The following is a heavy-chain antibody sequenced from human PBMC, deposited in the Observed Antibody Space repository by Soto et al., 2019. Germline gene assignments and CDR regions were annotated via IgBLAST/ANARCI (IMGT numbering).Heavy chain of an antibody. Sequence: GGSLRLSCTASGFTFGDYAMSWFRQAPGKGLEWVGFIRSKAYGGTTEYAASVKGRFTISRGDSKSIAYLQMNSLKTEDTAVYYCTRDLGYCSGGSCYPFDYWGQGTLVTVSS. CDR3: TRDLGYCSGGSCYPFDY. CDR1: GFTFGDYA. V-gene: IGHV3-49*03. CDR2: IRSKAYGGTT. D-gene: IGHD2-15*01. J-gene: IGHJ4*02.